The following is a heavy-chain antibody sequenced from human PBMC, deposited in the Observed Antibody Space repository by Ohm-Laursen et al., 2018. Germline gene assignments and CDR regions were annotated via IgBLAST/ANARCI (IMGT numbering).Heavy chain of an antibody. D-gene: IGHD3-10*01. Sequence: SETLSLTCTVSGGSISSYYWSWIRQPPGKGLEWIGYIYYSGSTNYNPSLKSRVTMSVDTSKNQFSLKLSSVTAADTAVYYCARGEGRAYRFGELRYYYYGMDVWGQGTTVTVSS. V-gene: IGHV4-59*12. CDR1: GGSISSYY. J-gene: IGHJ6*02. CDR3: ARGEGRAYRFGELRYYYYGMDV. CDR2: IYYSGST.